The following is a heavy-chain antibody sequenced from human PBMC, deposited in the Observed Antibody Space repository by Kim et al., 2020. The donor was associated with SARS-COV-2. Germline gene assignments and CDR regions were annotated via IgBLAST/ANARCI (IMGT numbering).Heavy chain of an antibody. V-gene: IGHV4-34*01. CDR2: INHSGST. D-gene: IGHD3-10*01. CDR1: GGSFSGYY. J-gene: IGHJ6*02. Sequence: SETLSLTCAVYGGSFSGYYWSWIRQPPGKGLEWIGEINHSGSTNYNPSLKSRVTISVDTSKNQFSLKLSSVTAADTAVYYCARGGRYYGSGRPYYYYGMDVWGQGTTVTVSS. CDR3: ARGGRYYGSGRPYYYYGMDV.